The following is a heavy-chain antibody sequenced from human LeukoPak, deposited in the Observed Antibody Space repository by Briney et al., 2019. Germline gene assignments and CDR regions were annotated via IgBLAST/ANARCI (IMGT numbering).Heavy chain of an antibody. CDR2: IWYDGSNK. CDR1: GFTFSSYG. J-gene: IGHJ5*02. D-gene: IGHD4-17*01. CDR3: AREMRMTTVTTRRVGWFDP. V-gene: IGHV3-33*01. Sequence: PGRSLRLSCAASGFTFSSYGMHWVRQAPGKGLEWVAVIWYDGSNKYYADSVKGRFTISRDNSKNALYLQMNSLRAEDTAVYYWAREMRMTTVTTRRVGWFDPWGQGTLVTVSS.